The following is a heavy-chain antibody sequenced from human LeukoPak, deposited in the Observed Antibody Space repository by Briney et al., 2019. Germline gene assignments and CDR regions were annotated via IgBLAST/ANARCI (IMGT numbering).Heavy chain of an antibody. CDR1: GFTFSDYY. Sequence: PGGSLRLSCAASGFTFSDYYMSWIRQAPGKGLEWVSYISSSSSYTNYADSVKGRFTISRDNAKNSLYLQMNSLRPEDTAVYYCARVGDEVAYTRGYLDHWGQGTLVTVSS. V-gene: IGHV3-11*05. CDR3: ARVGDEVAYTRGYLDH. CDR2: ISSSSSYT. J-gene: IGHJ4*02. D-gene: IGHD3-16*01.